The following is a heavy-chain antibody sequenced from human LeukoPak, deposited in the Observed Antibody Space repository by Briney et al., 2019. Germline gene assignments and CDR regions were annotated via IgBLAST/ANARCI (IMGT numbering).Heavy chain of an antibody. V-gene: IGHV1-8*01. CDR2: MNTNSGNT. D-gene: IGHD6-6*01. CDR1: GYTFTSYD. J-gene: IGHJ6*03. Sequence: ASVTVSCTASGYTFTSYDINWVRQATGQGLGWMGWMNTNSGNTGYAQKFQGRVTMTRNTSISTAYMELSSLRSEDTAVYYCARGRGSSLYYYMDVWGKGTTVTVSS. CDR3: ARGRGSSLYYYMDV.